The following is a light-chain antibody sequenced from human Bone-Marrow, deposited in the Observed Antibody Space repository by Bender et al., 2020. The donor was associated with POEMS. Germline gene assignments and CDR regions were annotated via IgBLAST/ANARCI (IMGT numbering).Light chain of an antibody. V-gene: IGLV2-23*02. CDR2: GVN. CDR3: CSYTGTNIYM. J-gene: IGLJ3*02. CDR1: SNDVGNYDL. Sequence: QSALTQPASVSGSPGQPITISCTGTSNDVGNYDLVSWYQQHPGKDPKVIIYGVNKRPSGVSNRFSASKSGNTASLTISGLQPEDEAVYYCCSYTGTNIYMFGGGTQLTVL.